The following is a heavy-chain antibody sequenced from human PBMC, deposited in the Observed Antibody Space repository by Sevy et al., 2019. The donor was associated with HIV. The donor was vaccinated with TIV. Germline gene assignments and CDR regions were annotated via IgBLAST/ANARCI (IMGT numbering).Heavy chain of an antibody. CDR1: GFTFNTHA. J-gene: IGHJ4*02. V-gene: IGHV3-30*04. Sequence: GGSLRLSCEASGFTFNTHAMHWVRQAPGKGLEWVALISYDGIIKYYADSVKGRLTISRDNSKNTLSLQMNSLRIEDTAVYYCAREGGYTSAWSPGNYWGQGTLVTVSS. CDR3: AREGGYTSAWSPGNY. CDR2: ISYDGIIK. D-gene: IGHD6-19*01.